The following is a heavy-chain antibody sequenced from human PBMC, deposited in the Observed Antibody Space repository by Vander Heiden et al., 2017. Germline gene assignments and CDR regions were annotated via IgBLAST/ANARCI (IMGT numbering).Heavy chain of an antibody. J-gene: IGHJ4*02. CDR3: ARARGITMIATY. CDR2: IKEDGSEK. D-gene: IGHD3-22*01. Sequence: EVQLVESGGGWVQPGGSLRRSCSASGFAFSTYQMSWVRQAPGRGLEWVANIKEDGSEKYYVDSVKGRFTISRDNAKKSLYLQMNSLRGEDTAVYYCARARGITMIATYWGQGTLVTVSS. CDR1: GFAFSTYQ. V-gene: IGHV3-7*01.